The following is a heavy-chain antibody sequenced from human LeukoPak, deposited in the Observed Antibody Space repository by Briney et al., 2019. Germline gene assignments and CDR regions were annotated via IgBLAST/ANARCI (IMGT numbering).Heavy chain of an antibody. Sequence: GGSLRLSCAASGFTFNIYGMSWVRQAPGKGLEWVSAISGNGGSTYYADSVKGRFTISRDNAKNSLYLQMNSLRAEDTAVYYCARESVAGMGRWFDPWGQGTLVTVSS. CDR1: GFTFNIYG. D-gene: IGHD6-19*01. J-gene: IGHJ5*02. CDR3: ARESVAGMGRWFDP. V-gene: IGHV3-23*01. CDR2: ISGNGGST.